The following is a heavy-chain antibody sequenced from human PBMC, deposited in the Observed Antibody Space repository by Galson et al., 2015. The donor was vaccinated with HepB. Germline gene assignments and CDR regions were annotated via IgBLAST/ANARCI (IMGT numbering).Heavy chain of an antibody. D-gene: IGHD3-3*01. V-gene: IGHV3-48*02. CDR1: GFTFSSYS. Sequence: SLRLSCAASGFTFSSYSMNWVRQAPGKGLEWVSYISSSSSTIYYADSVKGRFTISRDNAKNSLYLQMNSLRDEDTAVYYCGPIFGVVIPREFDYWGQGTLVTVSS. CDR3: GPIFGVVIPREFDY. CDR2: ISSSSSTI. J-gene: IGHJ4*02.